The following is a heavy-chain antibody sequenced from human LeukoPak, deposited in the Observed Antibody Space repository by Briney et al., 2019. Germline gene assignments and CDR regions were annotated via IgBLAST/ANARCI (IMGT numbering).Heavy chain of an antibody. D-gene: IGHD3-22*01. CDR3: ARGDYYDSSGYLYYYYYYYMDV. CDR1: GYTFTGYY. V-gene: IGHV1-2*02. J-gene: IGHJ6*03. CDR2: INPNSGGT. Sequence: ASVKVSCKASGYTFTGYYMQWVRQAPGQGLEWMGWINPNSGGTNYAQKFQGRVTMTRDTSISTAYMELSRLRSDDTAVYYCARGDYYDSSGYLYYYYYYYMDVWGKGTTVTVSS.